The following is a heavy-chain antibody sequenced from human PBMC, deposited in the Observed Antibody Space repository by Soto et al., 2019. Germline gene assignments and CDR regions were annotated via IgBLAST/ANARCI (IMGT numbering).Heavy chain of an antibody. Sequence: EVQLVESGGGLVLPGGSLRLSCVGSAFSXXTYWMAWVRQAPGKGLECVANIRQYGDETFYVDSVNGRFTISRDNANNSVYLQMDNPRAEDTGVYYCATGGSGTYYLGPLDYWGQGIMVIVSS. V-gene: IGHV3-7*01. CDR1: AFSXXTYW. D-gene: IGHD3-10*01. CDR3: ATGGSGTYYLGPLDY. CDR2: IRQYGDET. J-gene: IGHJ4*02.